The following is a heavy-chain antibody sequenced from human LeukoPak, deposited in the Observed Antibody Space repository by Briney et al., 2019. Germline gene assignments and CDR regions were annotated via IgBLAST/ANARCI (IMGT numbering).Heavy chain of an antibody. CDR2: TYYRSRWYN. CDR1: GDNVSSNSVA. D-gene: IGHD6-13*01. CDR3: ARDQGMGYRRAFDI. Sequence: SQTLSLTCAISGDNVSSNSVAWNWIRQSPSRGLEWLGRTYYRSRWYNDYSVSVKSRITINPDTSKNQFSLQLNSVTPEDTALYYCARDQGMGYRRAFDIWGQGTMVTVSS. V-gene: IGHV6-1*01. J-gene: IGHJ3*02.